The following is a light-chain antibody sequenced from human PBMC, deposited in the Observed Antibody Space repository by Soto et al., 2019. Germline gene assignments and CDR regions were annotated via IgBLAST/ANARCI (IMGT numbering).Light chain of an antibody. CDR1: ESVGSN. V-gene: IGKV3-15*01. J-gene: IGKJ1*01. CDR2: DAS. Sequence: EIVMTQSPVTLSVSPGERATLSCRARESVGSNLAWYQQKPGQPPRLLIYDASMRETGVPPRFSGSGSGTEFTLTISNLQSEYFAIYFCQKFNKWPWTFGQGTKVDNK. CDR3: QKFNKWPWT.